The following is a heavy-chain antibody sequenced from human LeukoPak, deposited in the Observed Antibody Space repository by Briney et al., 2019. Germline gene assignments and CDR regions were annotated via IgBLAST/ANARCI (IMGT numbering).Heavy chain of an antibody. CDR1: GGSISSSSYY. V-gene: IGHV4-39*01. Sequence: SETLSLTCTVSGGSISSSSYYWGWIRQPPGKGLEWIGSIYYSGSTYYNPSLKSRVTISVDTFKNQFSLKLSSVTAADTAVYYCARGDDILTGQRPHYFDYWGQGTLVTVSS. CDR3: ARGDDILTGQRPHYFDY. CDR2: IYYSGST. D-gene: IGHD3-9*01. J-gene: IGHJ4*02.